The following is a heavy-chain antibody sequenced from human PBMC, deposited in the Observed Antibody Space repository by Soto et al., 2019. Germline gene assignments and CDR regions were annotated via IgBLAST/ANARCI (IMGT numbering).Heavy chain of an antibody. CDR1: GGSISGSSYS. D-gene: IGHD2-15*01. J-gene: IGHJ6*02. CDR3: ARLQGYCIDSRCSGDYALDV. CDR2: FYYSGST. V-gene: IGHV4-39*01. Sequence: SETLSLTCTVSGGSISGSSYSWGWIRQPPGKGPEWIGTFYYSGSTYYNPSLNSRVTISVDTTKNQFFLKLNSVTAADTAVYYCARLQGYCIDSRCSGDYALDVWGQGTTVTVSS.